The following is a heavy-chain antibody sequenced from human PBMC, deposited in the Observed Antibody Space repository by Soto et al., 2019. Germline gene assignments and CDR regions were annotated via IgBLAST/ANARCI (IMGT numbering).Heavy chain of an antibody. J-gene: IGHJ4*02. CDR1: GFTFSNAW. CDR2: IKSKTDGGTT. Sequence: GGSLRLSCAASGFTFSNAWMNWVRQAPGKGLEWVGRIKSKTDGGTTDYAAPVKGRFTISRDDSKNTLYLQMNSLKTEDTAVYYCTTDPELTMVRGDPYWGQGTLVTISS. V-gene: IGHV3-15*07. CDR3: TTDPELTMVRGDPY. D-gene: IGHD3-10*01.